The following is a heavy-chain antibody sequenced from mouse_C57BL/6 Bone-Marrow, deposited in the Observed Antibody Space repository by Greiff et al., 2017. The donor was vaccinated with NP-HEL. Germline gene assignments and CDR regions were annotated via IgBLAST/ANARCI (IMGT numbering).Heavy chain of an antibody. CDR1: GYAFSSSW. Sequence: VQLQQSGPELVKPGASVKISCKASGYAFSSSWMNWVKQRPGKGREWSGRRDPGDGDTNYNGKFKGKATMTADKSSSTAYMQLSSLTSEDSAVYFCARGAYGSRDYLDYWGQGTTLTVSS. D-gene: IGHD1-1*01. V-gene: IGHV1-82*01. J-gene: IGHJ2*01. CDR3: ARGAYGSRDYLDY. CDR2: RDPGDGDT.